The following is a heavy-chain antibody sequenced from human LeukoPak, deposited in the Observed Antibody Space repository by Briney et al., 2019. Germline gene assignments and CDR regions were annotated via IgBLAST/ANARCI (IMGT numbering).Heavy chain of an antibody. CDR1: GGSITSNIHF. J-gene: IGHJ3*01. CDR2: IRGYDGGLST. Sequence: ETLSLTCTVSGGSITSNIHFWGWIRQPPGKGPEWVSAIRGYDGGLSTSYADSVKGRFTISRDNSKNTLYLQMNSLRAEDTAVYYCAKDPNGDYLGAFDFWGQGTMVTVSS. V-gene: IGHV3-23*01. CDR3: AKDPNGDYLGAFDF. D-gene: IGHD4-17*01.